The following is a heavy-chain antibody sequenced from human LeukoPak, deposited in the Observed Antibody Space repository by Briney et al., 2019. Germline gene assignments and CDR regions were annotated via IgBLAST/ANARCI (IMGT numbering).Heavy chain of an antibody. J-gene: IGHJ4*02. V-gene: IGHV4-4*07. D-gene: IGHD2-2*01. CDR2: IQTSGST. CDR1: GRYISSYY. CDR3: PRWGSTINFDY. Sequence: PSETLSLTCTVSGRYISSYYWSWIRQPAGRGLEWIGRIQTSGSTNYNPSLKSRVTMSVDTSKNKFSLKVNSVTAADTAVYYWPRWGSTINFDYWGQGTLVTVSS.